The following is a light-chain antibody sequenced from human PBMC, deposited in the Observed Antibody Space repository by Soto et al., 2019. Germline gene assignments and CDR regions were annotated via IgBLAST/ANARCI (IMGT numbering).Light chain of an antibody. CDR2: GAS. CDR3: QQYGWSPYT. Sequence: EIVMTQSPAILSVSPGERATLSCRASQSVSSNLAWYQQKPGQTPRLLIYGASTRATGIPARFSGSGSGTEFTLTISSLQSEDFAVYYCQQYGWSPYTFGQGTKLEIK. CDR1: QSVSSN. V-gene: IGKV3-15*01. J-gene: IGKJ2*01.